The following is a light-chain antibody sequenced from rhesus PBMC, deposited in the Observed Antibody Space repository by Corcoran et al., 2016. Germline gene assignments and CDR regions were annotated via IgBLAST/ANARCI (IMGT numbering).Light chain of an antibody. CDR3: HQYNNWRT. CDR2: HAS. V-gene: IGKV3-42*02. J-gene: IGKJ1*01. Sequence: TVVTQSPATLSLSPGERATLSCRASQSVGSNFAWSQQKPGQAPKLLIYHASSRATGIPDRFSGSGAGTEFTLTISSLEPEDVGVYFCHQYNNWRTFGQGTKVEIK. CDR1: QSVGSN.